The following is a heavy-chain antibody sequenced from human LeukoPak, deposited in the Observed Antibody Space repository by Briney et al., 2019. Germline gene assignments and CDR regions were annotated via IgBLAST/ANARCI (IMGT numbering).Heavy chain of an antibody. CDR2: IYYSGST. CDR3: ARVEYYDSSGYYVDY. D-gene: IGHD3-22*01. V-gene: IGHV4-59*01. CDR1: GGSISSYY. J-gene: IGHJ4*02. Sequence: PSETLSLTCTVSGGSISSYYWSWIRQPPGKGLEWIGYIYYSGSTNYNPSLKSPVTISVDTSKNQFSLKLSSVTAADTAVYYCARVEYYDSSGYYVDYWGQGTLVTVSS.